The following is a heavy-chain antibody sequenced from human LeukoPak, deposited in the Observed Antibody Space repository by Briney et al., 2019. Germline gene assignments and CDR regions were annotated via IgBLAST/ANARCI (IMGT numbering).Heavy chain of an antibody. J-gene: IGHJ3*02. CDR3: ARSRPYHQKAFDI. Sequence: SETLSLTCAVYGGSFSGYYWSWIRQPPGKGLEWIGEINHSGSTNYNPSLKSRVTISVDTSKNQFSLKLSSVTAADTAVYYCARSRPYHQKAFDIWDQGTMVTVSS. V-gene: IGHV4-34*01. D-gene: IGHD1-14*01. CDR1: GGSFSGYY. CDR2: INHSGST.